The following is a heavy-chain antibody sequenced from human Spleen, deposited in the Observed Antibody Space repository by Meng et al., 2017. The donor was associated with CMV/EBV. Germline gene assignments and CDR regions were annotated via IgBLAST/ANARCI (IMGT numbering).Heavy chain of an antibody. V-gene: IGHV3-48*03. D-gene: IGHD6-19*01. CDR1: GFTFSSYE. CDR3: AKDCSSGWFPSYGMDV. J-gene: IGHJ6*02. Sequence: GESLKISCAASGFTFSSYEMNWVRQTPGKGLEWVSYISSSCSTIYYADSVKGRFTISRDNAKNSLYLQMNSLRAEDTALYYCAKDCSSGWFPSYGMDVWGQGTTVTVSS. CDR2: ISSSCSTI.